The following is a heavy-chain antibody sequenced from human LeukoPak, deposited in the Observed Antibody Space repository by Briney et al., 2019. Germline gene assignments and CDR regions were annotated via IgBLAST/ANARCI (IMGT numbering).Heavy chain of an antibody. CDR3: ARRQGSYFDTSGYYYG. V-gene: IGHV3-7*01. Sequence: GSLILSCAASGFTFSSYWMSWVRQAPGKGLEWVANIKQDGSEKYYVDSVKGRFTISRDNAKNSLYLQMNSLRAEDTAVYYCARRQGSYFDTSGYYYGWGQGTLVTVSS. CDR1: GFTFSSYW. D-gene: IGHD3-22*01. CDR2: IKQDGSEK. J-gene: IGHJ4*02.